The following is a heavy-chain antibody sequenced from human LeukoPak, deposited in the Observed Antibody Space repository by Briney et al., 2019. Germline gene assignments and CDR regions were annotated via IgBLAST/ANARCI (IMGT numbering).Heavy chain of an antibody. CDR2: INPSGGST. V-gene: IGHV1-46*01. J-gene: IGHJ5*02. D-gene: IGHD2-2*02. Sequence: ASVKVSCKASGYTFTSYYMHWVRQAPGQGLEWMGIINPSGGSTSYAQKFQGRVTMTRDTSTSTVYMELSSLRSEDTAVYYCARGGIRYCSSTSCYTGGFDPWGQGTLVTVSS. CDR1: GYTFTSYY. CDR3: ARGGIRYCSSTSCYTGGFDP.